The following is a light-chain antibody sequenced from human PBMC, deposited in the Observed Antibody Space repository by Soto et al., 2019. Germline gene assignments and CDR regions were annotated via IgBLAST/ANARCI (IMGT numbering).Light chain of an antibody. V-gene: IGLV2-14*03. Sequence: QSALTQPASVSGSPGQSITISCTGTGSDVGGYNYVSWYQQHPGKAPKVMIYDVSERPSGISNRFSGSKSGNTASLTISGLQIEDEADYYCSSYTSGSTRVVFGGGTQLTVL. J-gene: IGLJ2*01. CDR3: SSYTSGSTRVV. CDR2: DVS. CDR1: GSDVGGYNY.